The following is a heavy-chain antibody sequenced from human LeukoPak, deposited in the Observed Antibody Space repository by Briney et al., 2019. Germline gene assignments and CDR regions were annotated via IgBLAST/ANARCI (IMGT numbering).Heavy chain of an antibody. J-gene: IGHJ6*03. CDR3: ARDLATTIIYYYMDV. V-gene: IGHV1-2*02. Sequence: GASVKVSCKASGYTFTGYYMHWVRQAPGQGLEWMGWINPNSGGTNYAQKFQGRVTMTRDTSINTAYMELSRLRSDDTAVYYCARDLATTIIYYYMDVWGKGTTVTVSS. CDR2: INPNSGGT. CDR1: GYTFTGYY. D-gene: IGHD1-26*01.